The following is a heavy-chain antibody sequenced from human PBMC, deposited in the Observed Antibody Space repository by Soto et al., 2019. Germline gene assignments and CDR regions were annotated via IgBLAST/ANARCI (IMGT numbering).Heavy chain of an antibody. CDR2: IYYSGST. J-gene: IGHJ1*01. V-gene: IGHV4-39*01. Sequence: SETLSLTCPFSGGSLSSSSYCLGWPRQPPGKGLEWIGSIYYSGSTYYNPSLKSRVTISVDTSKNQFSLKLSSVTAADTAVYYCARYLRGAGSGWYLERSYFLRWGRGTLFTLS. CDR1: GGSLSSSSYC. CDR3: ARYLRGAGSGWYLERSYFLR. D-gene: IGHD6-19*01.